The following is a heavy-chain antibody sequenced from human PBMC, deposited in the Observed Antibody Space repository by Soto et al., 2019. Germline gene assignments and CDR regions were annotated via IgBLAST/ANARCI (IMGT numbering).Heavy chain of an antibody. D-gene: IGHD3-22*01. J-gene: IGHJ4*02. V-gene: IGHV3-30*03. CDR1: GFTFSSYG. Sequence: GGSLRLSCAASGFTFSSYGMHWVRQAPGKGLEWVAVISYDGSNKYYADSVKGRFTISRDNSKNTLYLQMNSLRAEDTAVYYCAIDFYWQVVVVTPPDYWGQGTLVTVSS. CDR2: ISYDGSNK. CDR3: AIDFYWQVVVVTPPDY.